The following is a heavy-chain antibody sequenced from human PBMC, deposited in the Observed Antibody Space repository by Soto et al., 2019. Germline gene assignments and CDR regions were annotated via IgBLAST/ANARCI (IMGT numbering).Heavy chain of an antibody. Sequence: ASVKVSCKASGGTFSSYAISWVRQAPGQGLEWMGGIIPIFGTANYAQKFQGRVTITADESTSTAYMELSSLRSEDTAVYYCARFPFRGAQGYYYYYYGMDVWGQGTTVTVSS. J-gene: IGHJ6*02. CDR2: IIPIFGTA. V-gene: IGHV1-69*13. CDR3: ARFPFRGAQGYYYYYYGMDV. CDR1: GGTFSSYA.